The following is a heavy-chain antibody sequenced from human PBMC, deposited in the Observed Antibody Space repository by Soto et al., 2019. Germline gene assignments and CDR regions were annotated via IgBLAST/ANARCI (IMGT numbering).Heavy chain of an antibody. D-gene: IGHD6-13*01. J-gene: IGHJ6*02. CDR2: MNPNSGNT. V-gene: IGHV1-8*01. Sequence: ASVKVSCKASGYTFTSYDINWVRQATGQGLEWMGWMNPNSGNTGYAQKFQGRVTMTRNTSISTAYMELSRLRSEDTAVYYCARVASSSWYYYYYGMDVWGQGTTVTVSS. CDR1: GYTFTSYD. CDR3: ARVASSSWYYYYYGMDV.